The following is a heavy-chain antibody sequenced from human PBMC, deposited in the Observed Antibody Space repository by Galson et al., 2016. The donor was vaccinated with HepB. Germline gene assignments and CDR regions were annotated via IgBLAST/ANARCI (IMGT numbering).Heavy chain of an antibody. Sequence: SETLSLTCVVYGGSFSGYYWSWIRQSPGKGLEWIGEIKHSGDTYYNPALKSRVTMSIDTSKNQFSLKLRSVTAADTAVYYCTRGLAWRAARAYDSRALLYWGQGTLVTVSS. CDR1: GGSFSGYY. V-gene: IGHV4-34*01. CDR3: TRGLAWRAARAYDSRALLY. J-gene: IGHJ4*02. CDR2: IKHSGDT. D-gene: IGHD3-22*01.